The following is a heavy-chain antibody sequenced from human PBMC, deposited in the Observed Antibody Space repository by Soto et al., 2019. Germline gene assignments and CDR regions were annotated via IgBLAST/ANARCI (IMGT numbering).Heavy chain of an antibody. J-gene: IGHJ4*02. CDR2: VFYSGTT. Sequence: SETLSLTCLVSGDSISGDYWSWIRQAPGRGLEWIGYVFYSGTTNYNPSLNSRVTMSLDTSKNQFSLKVRSVTAADTAVYYCARLQSKWAAPYLSYFDSWGQGALVTVSS. V-gene: IGHV4-59*01. CDR1: GDSISGDY. CDR3: ARLQSKWAAPYLSYFDS. D-gene: IGHD6-6*01.